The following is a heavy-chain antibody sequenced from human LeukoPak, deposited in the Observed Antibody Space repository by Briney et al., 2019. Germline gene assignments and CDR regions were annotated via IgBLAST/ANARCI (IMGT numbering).Heavy chain of an antibody. CDR1: GRSISRGSYY. Sequence: PSETVSLTCTVSGRSISRGSYYWSWIRQPAGKGLEWIGRIYTSGSTNYNPSLKSRVTISVDTSKNQFSLKLSSVTAADTAVYYCVRLLSSAYYRPNDAFDVWGQGKKVIVSA. CDR2: IYTSGST. CDR3: VRLLSSAYYRPNDAFDV. V-gene: IGHV4-61*02. D-gene: IGHD3-22*01. J-gene: IGHJ3*01.